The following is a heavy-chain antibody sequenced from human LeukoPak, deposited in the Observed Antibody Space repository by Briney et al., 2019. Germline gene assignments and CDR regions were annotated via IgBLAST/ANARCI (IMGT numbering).Heavy chain of an antibody. CDR2: IYTSGST. D-gene: IGHD3-22*01. J-gene: IGHJ3*02. Sequence: SQTLSLTCTVSGGSISSGSYYWSWIRQPAGKGLEWIGRIYTSGSTNYNPSLKSRVTISVDTSKNQFSLKLSSVTAADTAMYYCARASTLTYYYDSSGYAGAFDIWGQGTMVTVSS. CDR1: GGSISSGSYY. V-gene: IGHV4-61*02. CDR3: ARASTLTYYYDSSGYAGAFDI.